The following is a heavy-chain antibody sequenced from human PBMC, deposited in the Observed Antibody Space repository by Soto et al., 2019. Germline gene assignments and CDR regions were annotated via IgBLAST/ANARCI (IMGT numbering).Heavy chain of an antibody. CDR1: GYTLTELA. J-gene: IGHJ1*01. V-gene: IGHV1-24*01. Sequence: QVQLVQSGAEVKKPGASVKVSCKVSGYTLTELAIHWVRQAPGKGLEWMGGFDPEDGETIYAQKFQGRVIMTEDTSTDTAYMKLSRLRSEDTAVYYCATGAQWEPRDRMGYFQHWGQGTLVTVSS. CDR2: FDPEDGET. CDR3: ATGAQWEPRDRMGYFQH. D-gene: IGHD1-26*01.